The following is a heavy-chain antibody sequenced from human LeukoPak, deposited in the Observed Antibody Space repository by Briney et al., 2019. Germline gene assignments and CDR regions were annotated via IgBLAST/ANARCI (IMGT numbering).Heavy chain of an antibody. D-gene: IGHD3-22*01. CDR1: GFTFSSYG. CDR2: IWYDGSNK. CDR3: AKDYYDSSGSN. J-gene: IGHJ4*02. V-gene: IGHV3-33*06. Sequence: GGSLRLSCAASGFTFSSYGMHWVRQAPGKGLEWVAVIWYDGSNKYYADSVKGRFTISRDNSKNTLYLQMNSLRAEDTAAYYCAKDYYDSSGSNWGQGTLVTVSS.